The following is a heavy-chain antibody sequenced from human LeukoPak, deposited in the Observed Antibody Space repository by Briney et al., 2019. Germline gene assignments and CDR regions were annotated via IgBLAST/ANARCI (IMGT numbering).Heavy chain of an antibody. CDR3: ARVGLLWSNWFDP. V-gene: IGHV3-48*04. CDR2: ISSSSNTI. D-gene: IGHD5-18*01. CDR1: GFTFSDYS. J-gene: IGHJ5*02. Sequence: GGSQRLSCAASGFTFSDYSMNWVRQAPGKGLEWISYISSSSNTIYYADSVKGRFTTSRDNAKNSLFLQMNNLRAEDTAVYYCARVGLLWSNWFDPWGQGNLVTVSS.